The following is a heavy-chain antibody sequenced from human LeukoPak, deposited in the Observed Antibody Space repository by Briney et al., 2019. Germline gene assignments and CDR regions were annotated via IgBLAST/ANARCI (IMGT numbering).Heavy chain of an antibody. CDR3: AKLLGTATRYDY. J-gene: IGHJ4*02. CDR2: INPDGSTR. CDR1: GFTFSASW. D-gene: IGHD1-7*01. V-gene: IGHV3-7*01. Sequence: TGGSLRLSCVSSGFTFSASWMSWVRQAPGKGLEWVASINPDGSTRHHVDSVKGRFTISRDNAKKSLSLQMGALRAEDTAVYFCAKLLGTATRYDYWGLGTLVIVSS.